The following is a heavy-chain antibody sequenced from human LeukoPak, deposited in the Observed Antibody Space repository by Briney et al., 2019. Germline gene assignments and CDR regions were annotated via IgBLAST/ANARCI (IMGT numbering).Heavy chain of an antibody. D-gene: IGHD3-10*01. J-gene: IGHJ4*02. CDR3: AKDQRFGDLDDY. Sequence: GGSLRLSCAASGFILNNYAMSWVRQAPGKGLEWVSSISGTGVTAYYADSVKGRFAISRDNSKNTLYLQMSSLRAEDTALYYCAKDQRFGDLDDYRGQGTLVTVSS. CDR2: ISGTGVTA. V-gene: IGHV3-23*01. CDR1: GFILNNYA.